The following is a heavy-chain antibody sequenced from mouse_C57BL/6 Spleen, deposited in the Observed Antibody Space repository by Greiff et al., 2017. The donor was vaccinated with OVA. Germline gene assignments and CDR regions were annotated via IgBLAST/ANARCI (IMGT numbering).Heavy chain of an antibody. CDR3: ARTGRLRRGDY. D-gene: IGHD2-2*01. CDR1: GYTFTSYW. CDR2: IYPSDSET. V-gene: IGHV1-61*01. J-gene: IGHJ4*01. Sequence: VQLQQPGAELVRPGSSVKLSCKASGYTFTSYWMDWVKQRPGQGLEWIGNIYPSDSETHYNQKFKDKATLTVDKSSSTAYMQLSSLTSEDSAVYYCARTGRLRRGDYWGQGTSVTVSS.